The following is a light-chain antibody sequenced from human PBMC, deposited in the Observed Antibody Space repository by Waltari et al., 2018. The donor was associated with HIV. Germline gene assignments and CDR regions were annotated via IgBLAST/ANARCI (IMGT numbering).Light chain of an antibody. CDR2: DDT. V-gene: IGLV3-21*02. CDR1: NIGDKS. Sequence: SYVLTQPPSVSVAPGQTASITCGGNNIGDKSVHWYQKNPGQAPVLVVYDDTYRPSGIPDLFSGSNAGDTATWIISRVEAGDDADYYCQVWDSSNEHPVFGGGTKLSVL. CDR3: QVWDSSNEHPV. J-gene: IGLJ2*01.